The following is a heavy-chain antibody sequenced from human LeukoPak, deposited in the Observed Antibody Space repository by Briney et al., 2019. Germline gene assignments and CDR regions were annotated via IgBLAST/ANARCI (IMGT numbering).Heavy chain of an antibody. CDR2: ISWNSGSI. J-gene: IGHJ3*02. V-gene: IGHV3-9*03. D-gene: IGHD2-8*02. CDR3: AKDRNTGGGDAFDI. Sequence: GGSLRLSCAASGFTFDDYAMHWVRQAPGKGLEWVSGISWNSGSIGYADSVKGRFTISRDNAKNSLYLQMNSLRAEDMALYYCAKDRNTGGGDAFDIWGQGTMVTVSS. CDR1: GFTFDDYA.